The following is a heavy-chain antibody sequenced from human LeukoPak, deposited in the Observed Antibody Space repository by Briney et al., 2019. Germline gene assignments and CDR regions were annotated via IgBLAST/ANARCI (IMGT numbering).Heavy chain of an antibody. CDR2: ISDDGRNK. CDR1: GFRFTSYA. Sequence: PRRCLRLSCAPSGFRFTSYAMHWVRQAPGKGLEWVGVISDDGRNKNYTDSVKGRFSIPRDNSKDTLYRRMTSLRDEDTAVYYCAKHHSYYGDYVTYFDYWGQGTLVTVSS. V-gene: IGHV3-30*18. J-gene: IGHJ4*02. CDR3: AKHHSYYGDYVTYFDY. D-gene: IGHD4-17*01.